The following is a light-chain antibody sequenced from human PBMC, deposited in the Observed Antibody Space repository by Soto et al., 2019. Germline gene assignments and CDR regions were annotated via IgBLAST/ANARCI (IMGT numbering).Light chain of an antibody. J-gene: IGKJ2*01. CDR2: LGS. CDR1: QNLLHSNGYNY. V-gene: IGKV2-28*01. CDR3: MQARQTLMYT. Sequence: DIVMTQSPLSLPVTPGEPASISCRSSQNLLHSNGYNYVDWYLQKPGQSPQLLIYLGSTQASGVPDRFSGSGSGTDFTLRISRVEAEDVGVYYCMQARQTLMYTFGQGTKLEIK.